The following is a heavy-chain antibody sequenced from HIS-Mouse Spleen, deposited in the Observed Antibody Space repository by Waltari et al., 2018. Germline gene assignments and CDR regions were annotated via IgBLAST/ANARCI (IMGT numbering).Heavy chain of an antibody. D-gene: IGHD6-13*01. V-gene: IGHV4-39*07. CDR1: GCSIRSSRYY. CDR3: AREIPYSSSWYDWYFDL. Sequence: QLQLQESGPGLVTPSETLSLTCTVSGCSIRSSRYYWAGIRQPPGKGLEWIGSIYYSGSTYYNPSLKSRVTISVDTSKNQFSLKLSSVTAADTAVYYCAREIPYSSSWYDWYFDLWGRGTLVTVSS. J-gene: IGHJ2*01. CDR2: IYYSGST.